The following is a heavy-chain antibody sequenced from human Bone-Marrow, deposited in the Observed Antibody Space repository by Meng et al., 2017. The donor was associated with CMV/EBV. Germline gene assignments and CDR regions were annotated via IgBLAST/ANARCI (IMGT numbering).Heavy chain of an antibody. CDR3: ARDPSGGGESTGFDY. CDR1: GYTFSTYE. V-gene: IGHV1-8*03. D-gene: IGHD3-16*01. J-gene: IGHJ4*02. Sequence: ASVKVSCKASGYTFSTYEINWVRQATGQGLEWMGWMNPNSGATVFAQKFQGRVIITRDTSISTAYMELSSLRSEETAGYYCARDPSGGGESTGFDYWGQGTPVTVSS. CDR2: MNPNSGAT.